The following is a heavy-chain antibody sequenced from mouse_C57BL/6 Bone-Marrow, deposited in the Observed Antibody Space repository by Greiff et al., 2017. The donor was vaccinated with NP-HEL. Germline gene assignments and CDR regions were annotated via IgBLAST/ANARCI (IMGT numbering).Heavy chain of an antibody. CDR1: GFSFTSYG. J-gene: IGHJ3*01. CDR2: IWSGGST. CDR3: ARRNVDGRVAY. V-gene: IGHV2-2*01. Sequence: VKLVESGPGLVQPSQSLSITCTVSGFSFTSYGVHWVRQSPGKGLEWLGVIWSGGSTDYNAAFISRLSISKDNSKSQVFFKMNSLQADDTAIYYCARRNVDGRVAYWGQGTLVTVSA.